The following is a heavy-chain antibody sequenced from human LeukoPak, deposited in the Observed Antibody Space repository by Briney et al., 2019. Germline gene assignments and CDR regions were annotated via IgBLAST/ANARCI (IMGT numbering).Heavy chain of an antibody. D-gene: IGHD3/OR15-3a*01. V-gene: IGHV4-59*08. J-gene: IGHJ4*02. CDR3: ARLDCYDVVGCYNH. CDR2: VSHDGTT. Sequence: PSETLSLTCSVSGDSITAYYWNWIRQAPGQGLEWIGYVSHDGTTNYTPSLRSRVVMSVDTANNTISLSLASVPAADTGVYYCARLDCYDVVGCYNHWGRGTPVTVSA. CDR1: GDSITAYY.